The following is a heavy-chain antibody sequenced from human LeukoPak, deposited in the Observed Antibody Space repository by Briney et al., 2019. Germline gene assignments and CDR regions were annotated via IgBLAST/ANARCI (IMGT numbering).Heavy chain of an antibody. V-gene: IGHV3-11*04. CDR3: ARDAHYDILTDYYFTYYYYYMDV. CDR1: GFTFSDYY. Sequence: GGSLRLSCAASGFTFSDYYMSWIRQAPGKGLEWVSYISSSGSTIYYADSVKGRFTISRDNAKNSLYLQMNSLRAEDTAVYYCARDAHYDILTDYYFTYYYYYMDVWGKGTTVIISS. D-gene: IGHD3-9*01. CDR2: ISSSGSTI. J-gene: IGHJ6*03.